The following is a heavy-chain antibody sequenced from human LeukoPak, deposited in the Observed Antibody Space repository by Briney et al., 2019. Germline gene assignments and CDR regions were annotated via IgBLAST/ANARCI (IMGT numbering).Heavy chain of an antibody. CDR2: IYYSGST. CDR3: ARFPYSSSCLGDC. D-gene: IGHD6-13*01. CDR1: GFTFSSYA. J-gene: IGHJ4*02. Sequence: GSLRLSCAASGFTFSSYAMSWIRQPPGKGLEWIGYIYYSGSTNYNPSLKSRVTISVDTSKNQFSLKLSSVTAADTAVYYCARFPYSSSCLGDCWGQGTLVTVSS. V-gene: IGHV4-59*08.